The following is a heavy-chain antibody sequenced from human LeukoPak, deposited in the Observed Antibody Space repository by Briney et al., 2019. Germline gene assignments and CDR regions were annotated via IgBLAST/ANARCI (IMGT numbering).Heavy chain of an antibody. D-gene: IGHD2-2*01. CDR3: ARGSVVPAATRSGYYYYMDV. Sequence: ASVKVSCKASGYTFTSYGISWVRQAPGQGLEWMGWISAYNGNTNYAQKLQGRVTMATDTSTSTAYMELRSLRSDDTAVYYCARGSVVPAATRSGYYYYMDVWGKGTTVTVSS. CDR1: GYTFTSYG. J-gene: IGHJ6*03. CDR2: ISAYNGNT. V-gene: IGHV1-18*01.